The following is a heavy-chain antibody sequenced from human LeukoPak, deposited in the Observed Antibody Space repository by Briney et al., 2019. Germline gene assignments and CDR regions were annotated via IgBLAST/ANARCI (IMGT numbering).Heavy chain of an antibody. V-gene: IGHV3-49*03. CDR2: IRSKAYGGTT. Sequence: GGSLRLSCTASGFTFGDYAMSWFRQAPGKGLEWVGFIRSKAYGGTTEYAASVKGRFTISRDDSKSIAYLQMNSLKTEDRAVYYCTRSIAAAGKGNWFDPWGQGTLVTVSS. CDR1: GFTFGDYA. D-gene: IGHD6-13*01. J-gene: IGHJ5*02. CDR3: TRSIAAAGKGNWFDP.